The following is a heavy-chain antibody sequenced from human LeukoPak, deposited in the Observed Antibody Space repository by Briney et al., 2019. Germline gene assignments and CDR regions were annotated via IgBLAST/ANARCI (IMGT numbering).Heavy chain of an antibody. J-gene: IGHJ4*02. CDR3: AREGSSGSFNY. CDR1: GGSIRGHY. D-gene: IGHD6-19*01. V-gene: IGHV4-59*11. Sequence: SETLSLTYNVSGGSIRGHYFSWIRQPPGKGLEWIGYIYYSGSTNYSPSLKSRVSMSVDMSKSQFSLRLSSVTAADTAVYYCAREGSSGSFNYWGQGTLVTVSS. CDR2: IYYSGST.